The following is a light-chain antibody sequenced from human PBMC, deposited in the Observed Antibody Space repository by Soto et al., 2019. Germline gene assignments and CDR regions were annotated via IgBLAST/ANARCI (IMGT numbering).Light chain of an antibody. CDR1: TSNLGGNT. CDR3: AAWDDSLNAVV. CDR2: TNN. V-gene: IGLV1-44*01. Sequence: QSVLTQPPSVSGTPGHKVSISCSGSTSNLGGNTVNWYQQLPGTAPKLLIYTNNQRPSGVPDRFSGSESGTSASLAISGLRSEDEADFYCAAWDDSLNAVVFGGGTKLTVL. J-gene: IGLJ2*01.